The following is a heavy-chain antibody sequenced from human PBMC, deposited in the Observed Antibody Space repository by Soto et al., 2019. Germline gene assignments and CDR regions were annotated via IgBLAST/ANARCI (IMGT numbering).Heavy chain of an antibody. CDR1: GFTFSSYA. CDR2: ISGSGGST. J-gene: IGHJ3*02. D-gene: IGHD3-9*01. CDR3: AKDRLLRYFDWLVDPDAFDI. V-gene: IGHV3-23*01. Sequence: GGSLRLSCAASGFTFSSYAMSWVRQAPGKGLEWVSAISGSGGSTYYADSVKGRFTISRDNSKNTLYLQMNSLRAEDTAVYYCAKDRLLRYFDWLVDPDAFDIWGQGTMVTVSS.